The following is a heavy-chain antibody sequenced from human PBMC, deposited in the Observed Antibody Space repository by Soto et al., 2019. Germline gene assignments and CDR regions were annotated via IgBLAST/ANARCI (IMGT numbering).Heavy chain of an antibody. CDR1: GFTFDDYA. V-gene: IGHV3-9*01. J-gene: IGHJ3*02. Sequence: VQLVESGGGLVQPGRSLRLSCAASGFTFDDYAMHWVRQAPGKGLEWVSGISWNSGSIGYADSVKGRFTISRDNAKNSLYLQMNSLRAEDTALYYCAKSLVTGDAFDIWGQGTMVTVSS. D-gene: IGHD2-21*02. CDR3: AKSLVTGDAFDI. CDR2: ISWNSGSI.